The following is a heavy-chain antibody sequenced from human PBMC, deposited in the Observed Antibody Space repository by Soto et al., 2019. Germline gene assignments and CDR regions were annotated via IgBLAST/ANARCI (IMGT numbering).Heavy chain of an antibody. J-gene: IGHJ6*02. CDR1: GFTFSSYG. CDR2: ISYDGSNK. V-gene: IGHV3-30*18. CDR3: AKEFSVEVVQTKYYYYYGMDV. D-gene: IGHD2-15*01. Sequence: PGRSLRLSCAASGFTFSSYGMHWVRQAPGKGLEWVAVISYDGSNKYYADSVKGRFTISRDNSKNTLYLQMNSLRAEDTAVYYCAKEFSVEVVQTKYYYYYGMDVWGQGTTVTVSS.